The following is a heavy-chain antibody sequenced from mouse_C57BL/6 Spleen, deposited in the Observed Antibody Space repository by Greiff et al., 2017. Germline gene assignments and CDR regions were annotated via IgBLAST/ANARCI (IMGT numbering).Heavy chain of an antibody. CDR3: ARGGIYYGNYYFDY. D-gene: IGHD2-1*01. J-gene: IGHJ2*01. CDR2: INPSNGGT. Sequence: QVQLKQPGTELVKPGASVKLSCKASGYTFTSYWMHWVKQRPGQGLEWIGNINPSNGGTNYNEKFKSKATLTVDKSSSTAYMQLSSLTSEDSAVYDCARGGIYYGNYYFDYWGQGTTLTVSS. V-gene: IGHV1-53*01. CDR1: GYTFTSYW.